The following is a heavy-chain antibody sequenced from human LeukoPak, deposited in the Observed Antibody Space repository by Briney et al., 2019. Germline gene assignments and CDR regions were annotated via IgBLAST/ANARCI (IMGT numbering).Heavy chain of an antibody. J-gene: IGHJ3*02. V-gene: IGHV4-4*07. CDR3: ARDDCSSTSCYHGDAFDI. CDR1: GESFTGYY. D-gene: IGHD2-2*01. CDR2: IYTSGST. Sequence: SETLSLTCSVSGESFTGYYWSWIRQPAGKGLEWIGRIYTSGSTNYNPSLKSRVTISVDTSKNQFSLKLSSVTAADTAVYYCARDDCSSTSCYHGDAFDIWGQGTMVTVSS.